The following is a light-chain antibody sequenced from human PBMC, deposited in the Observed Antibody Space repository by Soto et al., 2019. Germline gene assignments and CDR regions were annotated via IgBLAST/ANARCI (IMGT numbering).Light chain of an antibody. J-gene: IGKJ1*01. Sequence: DIQMTLSPVSLSASVGDRVSITCRASQTIRNYLTWYQQKPGKAPKLLIYAASTLQSGFPSRFSGSGSGTDFTLTIISLQPEDFATYYCQQTFTIPWTFGRGTKVEIK. CDR2: AAS. CDR3: QQTFTIPWT. CDR1: QTIRNY. V-gene: IGKV1-39*01.